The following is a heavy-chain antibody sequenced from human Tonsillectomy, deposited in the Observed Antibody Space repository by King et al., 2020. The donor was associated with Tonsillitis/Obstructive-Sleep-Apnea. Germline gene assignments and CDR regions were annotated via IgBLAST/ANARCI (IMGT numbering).Heavy chain of an antibody. CDR3: ARSGWDDYVWGSYRLDAFDI. CDR1: GGSISSGGYY. Sequence: VQLQESGPGLVKPSQTLSLTCTVSGGSISSGGYYWSWIRQHPGQGLEWIGYIYYSGSTYYNPSLKSRVTISVDTSKNQFSLKLSSVTAADTAVYYCARSGWDDYVWGSYRLDAFDIWGQGTMVTVSS. J-gene: IGHJ3*02. D-gene: IGHD3-16*02. V-gene: IGHV4-31*03. CDR2: IYYSGST.